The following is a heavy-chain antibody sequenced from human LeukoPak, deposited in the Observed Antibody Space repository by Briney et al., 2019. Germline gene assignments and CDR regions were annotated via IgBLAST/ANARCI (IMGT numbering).Heavy chain of an antibody. CDR3: ARQVRRQGDAFDI. V-gene: IGHV4-34*01. CDR1: GGSFSGYY. D-gene: IGHD2-2*01. J-gene: IGHJ3*02. Sequence: SKTLSLTCAVYGGSFSGYYLTWIRQPPGKGLEWVGEISHIGSTNYNPSLKSRVTISLDTSKHQFSLKLSSVTAADTAVYYCARQVRRQGDAFDIWGQGTMVTVSS. CDR2: ISHIGST.